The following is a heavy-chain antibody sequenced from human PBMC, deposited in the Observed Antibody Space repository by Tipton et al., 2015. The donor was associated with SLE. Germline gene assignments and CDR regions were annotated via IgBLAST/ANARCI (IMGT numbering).Heavy chain of an antibody. J-gene: IGHJ6*02. D-gene: IGHD1-14*01. CDR3: ARDPTVNTGGGMDV. V-gene: IGHV4-59*11. Sequence: TLSLTCTVSGASISSHYWSWIRQSPGKGLEWIGYIYYSGSTNYNPSLKGRVTFSVDTSKNQFSLKLNSVTAADTAVYYCARDPTVNTGGGMDVWGQGTTVTVSS. CDR1: GASISSHY. CDR2: IYYSGST.